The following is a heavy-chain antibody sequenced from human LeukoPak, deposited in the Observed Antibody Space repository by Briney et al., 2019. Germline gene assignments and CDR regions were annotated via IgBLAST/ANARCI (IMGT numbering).Heavy chain of an antibody. Sequence: GGSLRLSCAVSGFTFDDYGMSWVRHAPGKGLEWVSGINWNGGSIGYADSVKGRFTISRDNVKNSLYLQMNGLRAEDTALYYCARGRSTFDYWGQGTLVTVSS. CDR3: ARGRSTFDY. J-gene: IGHJ4*02. V-gene: IGHV3-20*04. CDR1: GFTFDDYG. CDR2: INWNGGSI. D-gene: IGHD2-2*01.